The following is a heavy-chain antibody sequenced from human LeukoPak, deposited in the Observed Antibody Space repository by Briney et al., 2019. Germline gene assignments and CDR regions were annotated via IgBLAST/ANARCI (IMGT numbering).Heavy chain of an antibody. Sequence: SETLSLTCTASGGSISSYYWSWIRQPPGKGLEWIGYIYRSESTNHNPSLKRRVTISEDTSKNQFSLKLTSLTAADTAVYFCARALFRSDSSSRSLHWYFAIWGRGPLVTVSS. J-gene: IGHJ2*01. D-gene: IGHD3-22*01. CDR2: IYRSEST. CDR3: ARALFRSDSSSRSLHWYFAI. CDR1: GGSISSYY. V-gene: IGHV4-59*01.